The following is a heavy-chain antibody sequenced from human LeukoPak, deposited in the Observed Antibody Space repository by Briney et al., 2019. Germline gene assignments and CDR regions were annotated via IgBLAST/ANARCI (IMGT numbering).Heavy chain of an antibody. J-gene: IGHJ4*02. CDR1: GEAFRGYY. D-gene: IGHD2-8*02. Sequence: SETLSLTCNFSGEAFRGYYWTWVRQSPGKGLEWIGDIYDSGSTKLNPSLKNRVTISIDTSKNQFALNLTSRTAADTAVYYCARGRQYYTGSGFYYWSQGGLVTVSS. CDR2: IYDSGST. CDR3: ARGRQYYTGSGFYY. V-gene: IGHV4-34*01.